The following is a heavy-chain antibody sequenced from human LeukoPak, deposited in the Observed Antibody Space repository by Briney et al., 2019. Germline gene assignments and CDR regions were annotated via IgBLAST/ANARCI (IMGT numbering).Heavy chain of an antibody. CDR1: GFTFSSYW. CDR2: IKHDGSEG. CDR3: AKDMDRYCGGDCYSDY. Sequence: GGSLRLSCAASGFTFSSYWMTWVRQAPGKGLQWVANIKHDGSEGFYVDSVKGRFTISRDNAKNSVYLQMKSLRAEDTAVYYCAKDMDRYCGGDCYSDYWGQGTLVTVSS. J-gene: IGHJ4*02. V-gene: IGHV3-7*01. D-gene: IGHD2-21*02.